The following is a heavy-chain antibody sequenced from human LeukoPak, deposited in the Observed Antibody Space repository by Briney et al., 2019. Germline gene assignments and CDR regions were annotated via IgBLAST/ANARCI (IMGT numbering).Heavy chain of an antibody. J-gene: IGHJ4*02. V-gene: IGHV1-2*02. CDR2: INPNSGGT. CDR1: GYTFTGYY. Sequence: ASVKVSCKASGYTFTGYYMHWVRQGPGQGLEWMGWINPNSGGTNYAQKFQGRVTMTRDTSISTAYMELSRLRSDDTAVYYCARNYGSGSRSPIDYWGQGTLVTVSS. CDR3: ARNYGSGSRSPIDY. D-gene: IGHD3-10*01.